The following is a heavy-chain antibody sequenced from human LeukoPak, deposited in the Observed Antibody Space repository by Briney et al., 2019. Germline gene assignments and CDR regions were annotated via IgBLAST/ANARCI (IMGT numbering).Heavy chain of an antibody. CDR1: GDTVSSNSAA. Sequence: PSQTLSLTCALSGDTVSSNSAAWNWIRQSPSRGLEWLVRTYYRSKRYTDYAVSVKPRITINPDTSKNQFSLQLKSVTPEDTAVYYCARDQWLRYYFDYWGQGTLVTVSS. D-gene: IGHD5-12*01. CDR3: ARDQWLRYYFDY. CDR2: TYYRSKRYT. V-gene: IGHV6-1*01. J-gene: IGHJ4*02.